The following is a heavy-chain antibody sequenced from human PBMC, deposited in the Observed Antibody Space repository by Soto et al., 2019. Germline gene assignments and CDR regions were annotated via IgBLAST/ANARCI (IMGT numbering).Heavy chain of an antibody. J-gene: IGHJ4*02. V-gene: IGHV3-30*18. CDR3: AKSVHNPFDX. CDR1: GFTFSSYG. D-gene: IGHD1-1*01. Sequence: RGSLRLSCAASGFTFSSYGMHWVRQAPCKGLEWVAIISYDGSNKYYAYSVKGRFTISRDNSKNTLYLKMNSLRAEETAVYYCAKSVHNPFDXWGQATLVTVSX. CDR2: ISYDGSNK.